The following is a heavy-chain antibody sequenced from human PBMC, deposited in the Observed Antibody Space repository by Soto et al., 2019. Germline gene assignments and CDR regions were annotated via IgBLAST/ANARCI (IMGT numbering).Heavy chain of an antibody. Sequence: SETLSLTCTVSGVSINNYYWTWIRQPPGKRLEWIGAIYYTGSTTYNPSLRSRVTFSVDTSKNQFSLSLTSVTAEDTAVYFCAKVVSGGQLEYWGQGTLVTSPQ. D-gene: IGHD6-25*01. V-gene: IGHV4-59*01. CDR1: GVSINNYY. CDR3: AKVVSGGQLEY. CDR2: IYYTGST. J-gene: IGHJ4*02.